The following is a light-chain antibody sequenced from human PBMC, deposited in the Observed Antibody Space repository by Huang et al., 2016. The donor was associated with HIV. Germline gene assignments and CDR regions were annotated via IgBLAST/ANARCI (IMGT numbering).Light chain of an antibody. CDR2: DAY. CDR3: QQRSNWGGA. Sequence: EIVLTQSPATLSLSPGERASLSCRASQSVSRYVAWYQHKPGQAPRLLIYDAYNRASGIPARFSGSGSGTDFTLTISSLEPEDFAVYYCQQRSNWGGAFGPGTKVEI. V-gene: IGKV3-11*01. CDR1: QSVSRY. J-gene: IGKJ3*01.